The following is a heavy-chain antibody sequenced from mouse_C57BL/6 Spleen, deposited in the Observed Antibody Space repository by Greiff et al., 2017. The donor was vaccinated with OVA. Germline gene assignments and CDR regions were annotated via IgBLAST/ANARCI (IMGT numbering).Heavy chain of an antibody. Sequence: VQLQQPGAELVKPGASVKLSCKASGYTFTSYWMHWVKQRPGQGLEWIGMIHPNSGSTNYNEKFKGKATMTVDKSSSTAYMQLSSLTSEDSAVYYCARGRDSVMDYWGQGTSVTVSS. CDR3: ARGRDSVMDY. CDR1: GYTFTSYW. J-gene: IGHJ4*01. CDR2: IHPNSGST. V-gene: IGHV1-64*01.